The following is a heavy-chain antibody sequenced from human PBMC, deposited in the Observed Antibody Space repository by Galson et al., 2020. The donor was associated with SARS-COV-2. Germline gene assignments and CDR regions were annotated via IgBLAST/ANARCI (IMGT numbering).Heavy chain of an antibody. J-gene: IGHJ4*02. CDR2: TNRVGSEI. D-gene: IGHD2-21*02. CDR3: ARFPSTVVTSVDYFDR. CDR1: GFTFGDYW. Sequence: GGSLRLSCAASGFTFGDYWMSWVRQAPGKGLEWVANTNRVGSEIYYVGSVKGRFTISRDNAKESLYLQMNSLRTEDTAVYYCARFPSTVVTSVDYFDRWGQGTLVTVSS. V-gene: IGHV3-7*01.